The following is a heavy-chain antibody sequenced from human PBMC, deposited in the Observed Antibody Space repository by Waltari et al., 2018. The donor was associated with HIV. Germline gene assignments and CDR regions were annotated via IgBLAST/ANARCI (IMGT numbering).Heavy chain of an antibody. CDR2: IRSKANGYTT. J-gene: IGHJ3*01. CDR3: TRLSGNDAFDV. D-gene: IGHD1-1*01. Sequence: EVQLVESGGGLVQPVESLKLSCAASGFTFRRSALHWVRQAPGKGLDWIGRIRSKANGYTTAYGASVKGRFIISRDDSKNTAYLQMSSLKTEDTALFYCTRLSGNDAFDVWGQGTLVTVSS. V-gene: IGHV3-73*02. CDR1: GFTFRRSA.